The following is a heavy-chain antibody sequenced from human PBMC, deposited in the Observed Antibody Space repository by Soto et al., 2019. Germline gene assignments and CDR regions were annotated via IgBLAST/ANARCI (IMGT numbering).Heavy chain of an antibody. CDR1: GGSSSQYY. Sequence: PSETLSLTCGVFGGSSSQYYLSWIRQPPGKGLEWIGEFSHSEGTRYNLSLNSRVTISVDTSKNQFSLKLSSVTAADTAVYYCARGTDSRKTGYWAQGTLITVSS. J-gene: IGHJ4*02. CDR2: FSHSEGT. V-gene: IGHV4-34*01. CDR3: ARGTDSRKTGY.